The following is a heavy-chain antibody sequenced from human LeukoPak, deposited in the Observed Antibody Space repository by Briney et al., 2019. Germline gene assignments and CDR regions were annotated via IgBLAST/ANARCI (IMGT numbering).Heavy chain of an antibody. CDR1: GFTFSSYG. CDR3: ARNKINTVTTGWYFDL. V-gene: IGHV3-21*01. D-gene: IGHD4-17*01. J-gene: IGHJ2*01. Sequence: GGSLRLSCAASGFTFSSYGMNWVRQAPGKGLEWVSFVSIGGSFIYYADSVKGRFTISRDDAKNSLYLEMNSLTAEDTAEYYCARNKINTVTTGWYFDLWGRGTQVSVSS. CDR2: VSIGGSFI.